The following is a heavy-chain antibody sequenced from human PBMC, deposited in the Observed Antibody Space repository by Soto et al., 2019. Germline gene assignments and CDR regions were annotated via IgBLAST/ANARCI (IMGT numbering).Heavy chain of an antibody. V-gene: IGHV3-30*03. J-gene: IGHJ4*02. CDR2: ISYDGGNK. CDR3: ASLDGSLEWLTIDY. D-gene: IGHD3-3*01. CDR1: GFTFSSYG. Sequence: PGGSLRLSCAASGFTFSSYGMHWVRQAPGKGLEWVAVISYDGGNKYYADSVKGRFTISRDNSKNTLYLQMNSLRAEDTAVYYCASLDGSLEWLTIDYWGQGTLVTVSS.